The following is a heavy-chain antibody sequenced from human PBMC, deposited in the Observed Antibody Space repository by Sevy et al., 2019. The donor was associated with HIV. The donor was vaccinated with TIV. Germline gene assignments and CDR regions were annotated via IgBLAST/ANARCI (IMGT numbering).Heavy chain of an antibody. J-gene: IGHJ3*02. CDR3: ARAMIPSDAFDI. CDR2: IYSGGST. Sequence: GGSLRLSCAASGFTVGNYFMSWVRQAPGKGLEWVSLIYSGGSTYYADSVEGRLPISRDNSKNTLYLQMNSLRAEDTAVYYCARAMIPSDAFDIWGQGTMVTVSS. D-gene: IGHD3-16*01. V-gene: IGHV3-53*01. CDR1: GFTVGNYF.